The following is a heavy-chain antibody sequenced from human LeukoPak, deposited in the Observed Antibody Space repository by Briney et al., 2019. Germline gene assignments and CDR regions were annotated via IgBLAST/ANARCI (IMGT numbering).Heavy chain of an antibody. CDR2: IYYSGST. V-gene: IGHV4-59*01. CDR3: ARDHCSGGSCYPDY. J-gene: IGHJ4*02. Sequence: SETLSLTCTVSGGSISSYCWSWIRQPPGKGLEWIGYIYYSGSTNYNPSLKSRVTISVDTSKNQFSLKLSSVTAADTAVYYCARDHCSGGSCYPDYWGQGTLVTVSS. D-gene: IGHD2-15*01. CDR1: GGSISSYC.